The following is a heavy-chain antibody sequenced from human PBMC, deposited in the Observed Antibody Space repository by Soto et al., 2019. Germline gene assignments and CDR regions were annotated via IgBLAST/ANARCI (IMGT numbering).Heavy chain of an antibody. CDR2: INAGNGDT. CDR1: GYTFTSYT. V-gene: IGHV1-3*01. CDR3: ARDGSSGTYYY. Sequence: QVQLVQSGAEVKKPGASVKVSCKASGYTFTSYTMHWVRQAPGQGLEWMGWINAGNGDTKYSQKFQGRVTITRDTSASTAYMELSSLRSEDTAVYSCARDGSSGTYYYWGQGTLLTVSS. J-gene: IGHJ4*02. D-gene: IGHD1-26*01.